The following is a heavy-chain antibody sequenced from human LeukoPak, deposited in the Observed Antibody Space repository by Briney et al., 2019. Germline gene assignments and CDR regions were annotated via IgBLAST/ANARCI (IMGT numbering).Heavy chain of an antibody. D-gene: IGHD4-23*01. CDR2: ISAYNGNT. J-gene: IGHJ4*02. Sequence: ASVKVSCKASDYTFISYDISWVRQAPGQGLEWMGWISAYNGNTNYAQKLQGRVTMTTDTSTSTAYMELRSLRSDDTAVYYCARGDPDYGGNDYWGQGTLVTVSS. CDR1: DYTFISYD. V-gene: IGHV1-18*01. CDR3: ARGDPDYGGNDY.